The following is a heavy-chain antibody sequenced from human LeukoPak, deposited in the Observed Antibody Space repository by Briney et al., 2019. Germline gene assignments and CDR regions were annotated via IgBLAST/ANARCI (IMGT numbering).Heavy chain of an antibody. CDR1: GFTFSDYY. J-gene: IGHJ3*02. Sequence: MPGGSLRLSCAASGFTFSDYYMSWIRQPPGKGLEWIGEINHSGSTNYNPSLKSRVTISVDTSKNQFSLKLSSVTAADTAVYYCARAGGIVVVPANDAFDIWGQGTMVTVSS. V-gene: IGHV4-34*01. D-gene: IGHD2-2*01. CDR3: ARAGGIVVVPANDAFDI. CDR2: INHSGST.